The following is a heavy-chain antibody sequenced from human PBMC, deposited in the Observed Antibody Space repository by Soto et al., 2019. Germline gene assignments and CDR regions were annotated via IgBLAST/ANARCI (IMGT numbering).Heavy chain of an antibody. J-gene: IGHJ5*02. Sequence: SVKVSCKASGGTFSSYAISWVRQAPGQGLEWMGGIIPIFGTANYAQKFQGRVTITADESTSTAYMELSSLRSEDTAVYYCARAPFYGPLPNWFDPWGQGTLVTVSS. V-gene: IGHV1-69*13. CDR2: IIPIFGTA. CDR1: GGTFSSYA. D-gene: IGHD3-10*01. CDR3: ARAPFYGPLPNWFDP.